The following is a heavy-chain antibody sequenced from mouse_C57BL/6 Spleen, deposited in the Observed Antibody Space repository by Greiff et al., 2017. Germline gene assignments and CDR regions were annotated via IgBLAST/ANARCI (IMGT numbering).Heavy chain of an antibody. V-gene: IGHV1-55*01. CDR3: ARWGSSGPYAMDY. J-gene: IGHJ4*01. D-gene: IGHD3-2*02. CDR1: GYTFTSYW. Sequence: VQLQQSGAELVKPGASVKMSCKASGYTFTSYWITWVKQRPGQGLEWIGDIYPGSGSTNYNEKFKSKATLTVDTSSSTAYMQLSSLTSEDSAVYYCARWGSSGPYAMDYWGQGTSVTVSS. CDR2: IYPGSGST.